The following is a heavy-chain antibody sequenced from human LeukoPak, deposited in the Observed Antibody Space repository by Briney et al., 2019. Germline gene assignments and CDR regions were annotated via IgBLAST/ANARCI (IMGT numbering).Heavy chain of an antibody. CDR1: GFTVSSNY. D-gene: IGHD3-9*01. V-gene: IGHV3-53*05. Sequence: PGGSLRLSCAASGFTVSSNYMSWVRQAPGKGLEWVSVIYSGGSTYYADSVKGRFTISRDNSKNTLYLQMNSLRAEDTAVYYCAKDTYYDILTGYKTDYWGQGTLVTVSS. J-gene: IGHJ4*02. CDR3: AKDTYYDILTGYKTDY. CDR2: IYSGGST.